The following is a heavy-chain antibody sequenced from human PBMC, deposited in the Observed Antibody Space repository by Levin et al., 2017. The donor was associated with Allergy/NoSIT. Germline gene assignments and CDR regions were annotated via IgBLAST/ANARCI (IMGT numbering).Heavy chain of an antibody. CDR1: GFAFGDYA. CDR3: AKKQAGTSGFSFDV. CDR2: ITGGGSDT. Sequence: GGSLRLSCAASGFAFGDYAMTWVRQAPGKGLEWVSDITGGGSDTWYGDSVKGRFTVSRDNSKDMLYLEFNSLRVEDTGIYYCAKKQAGTSGFSFDVWGQGTTVTVSS. V-gene: IGHV3-23*01. D-gene: IGHD6-19*01. J-gene: IGHJ3*01.